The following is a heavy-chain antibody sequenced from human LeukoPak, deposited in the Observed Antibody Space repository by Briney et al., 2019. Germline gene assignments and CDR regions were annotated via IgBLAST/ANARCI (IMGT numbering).Heavy chain of an antibody. CDR2: ISSSSSYI. CDR3: ARDGYCSSTSCYPGTAA. CDR1: GFTFSSYS. V-gene: IGHV3-21*01. D-gene: IGHD2-2*03. Sequence: PGGSLRLSCAASGFTFSSYSMNWVRQAPGKGLEWVSSISSSSSYIYYADSVKGRFTISRDNAKNSLYLQMNSLRAEDTAVYYCARDGYCSSTSCYPGTAAWGKGTLVTVSS. J-gene: IGHJ5*02.